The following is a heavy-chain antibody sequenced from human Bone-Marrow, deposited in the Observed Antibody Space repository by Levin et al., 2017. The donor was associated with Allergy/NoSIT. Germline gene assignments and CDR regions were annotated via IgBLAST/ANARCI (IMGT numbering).Heavy chain of an antibody. CDR1: GFKFGDYG. CDR2: ISNDGTKK. V-gene: IGHV3-30*18. CDR3: AKDREYDFWNAYYFDY. D-gene: IGHD3-3*01. Sequence: PPGGSLRLSCEGSGFKFGDYGMHWVRQAPGRGLEWVAVISNDGTKKDYADAVKGRLTISRDNSKNTLYLQMNSLRGGDTALYYCAKDREYDFWNAYYFDYWGHVTLVTVSS. J-gene: IGHJ4*01.